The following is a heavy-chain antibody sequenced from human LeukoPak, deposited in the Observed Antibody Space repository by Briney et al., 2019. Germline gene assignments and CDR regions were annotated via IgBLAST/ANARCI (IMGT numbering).Heavy chain of an antibody. Sequence: SETLSLTCSISGGSFSSYFWSWVRQPAGKGLEWIGRIYPSGNTNYNPSLKSRVTLSVDTSKTQFSLRLSSVTAADTAVYYCAKEPRGSSSRLIYFDYWGQGTLVTVSS. V-gene: IGHV4-4*07. CDR2: IYPSGNT. J-gene: IGHJ4*02. CDR1: GGSFSSYF. D-gene: IGHD6-13*01. CDR3: AKEPRGSSSRLIYFDY.